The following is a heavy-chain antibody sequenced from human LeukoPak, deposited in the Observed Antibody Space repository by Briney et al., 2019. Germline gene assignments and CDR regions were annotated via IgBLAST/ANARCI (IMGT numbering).Heavy chain of an antibody. D-gene: IGHD6-25*01. J-gene: IGHJ3*02. CDR3: ARDAAGIDAFDI. V-gene: IGHV3-30*03. CDR1: GFTFSSYG. Sequence: PGGSLRLSCAASGFTFSSYGMHWVRQAPGKGLEWVAVISYDGSNKYYADSVKGRFTISRDNSKNTLYLQMNTLRVDDTAVYYCARDAAGIDAFDIWGQGTMVTVSS. CDR2: ISYDGSNK.